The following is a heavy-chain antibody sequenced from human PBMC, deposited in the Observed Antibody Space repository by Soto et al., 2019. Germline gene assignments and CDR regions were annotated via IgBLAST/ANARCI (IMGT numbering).Heavy chain of an antibody. CDR2: ISAINGNT. J-gene: IGHJ4*02. D-gene: IGHD2-2*01. CDR1: GYSFTSYA. CDR3: AKQGPLHCRGTSCPYYFDS. V-gene: IGHV1-18*01. Sequence: ASVKVSCKASGYSFTSYAISWVRQAPGQRLEWMGRISAINGNTNYAQKFQGRVTMTTDKSTSTAYMELSSLRSEDTAVYYCAKQGPLHCRGTSCPYYFDSWGEGTLVTVSS.